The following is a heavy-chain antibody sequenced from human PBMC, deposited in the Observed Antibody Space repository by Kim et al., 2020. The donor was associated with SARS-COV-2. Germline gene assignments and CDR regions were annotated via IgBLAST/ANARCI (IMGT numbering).Heavy chain of an antibody. Sequence: ASVKVSCKASGYTFTSYDINWVRQATGQGLEWMGWMNPNSGNTGYAQKFQGRVTMTRNTSISTAYMELSSLRSEDTAVYYCARGRYCSSTSCYIGYYYGMDVWGQGTTVTVSS. CDR1: GYTFTSYD. CDR2: MNPNSGNT. D-gene: IGHD2-2*02. V-gene: IGHV1-8*01. J-gene: IGHJ6*02. CDR3: ARGRYCSSTSCYIGYYYGMDV.